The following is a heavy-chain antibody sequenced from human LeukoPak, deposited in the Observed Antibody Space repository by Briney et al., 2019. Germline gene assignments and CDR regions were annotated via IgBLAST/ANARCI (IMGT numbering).Heavy chain of an antibody. V-gene: IGHV3-23*01. Sequence: GGSLRLSCAASGFTFSSYAMSWVRQAPGKGLEWVSAISGSGGSTYYADSVRGRFTISRDNSKNTLYLQMNSLRAEDTAVYYCATGILMRYHFDYWGQGTLVTVSS. J-gene: IGHJ4*02. CDR2: ISGSGGST. CDR3: ATGILMRYHFDY. CDR1: GFTFSSYA. D-gene: IGHD2-8*01.